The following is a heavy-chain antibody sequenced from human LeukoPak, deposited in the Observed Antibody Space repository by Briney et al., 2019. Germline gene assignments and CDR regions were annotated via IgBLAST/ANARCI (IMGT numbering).Heavy chain of an antibody. CDR2: ISSSGSTI. CDR1: GFTFSDYY. V-gene: IGHV3-11*01. D-gene: IGHD3-22*01. Sequence: GGSLRLSCAASGFTFSDYYMSWIRQAPGKGLEWVSYISSSGSTIYYADSVKGRFTISRDNAKNSLYLQMNSLRAEDTAVYYCVRDYDISGPQKNFFDYWGQGTLVTVSS. J-gene: IGHJ4*02. CDR3: VRDYDISGPQKNFFDY.